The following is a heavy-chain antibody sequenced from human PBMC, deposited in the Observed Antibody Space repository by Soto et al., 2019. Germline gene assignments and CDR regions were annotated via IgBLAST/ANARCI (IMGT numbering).Heavy chain of an antibody. CDR3: AKDVGRYIWGSYQDY. J-gene: IGHJ4*02. D-gene: IGHD3-16*01. CDR2: ISWNSGSI. V-gene: IGHV3-9*01. CDR1: GFTFDDYA. Sequence: EVQLVESGGGLVQPGRSLRLSCAASGFTFDDYAMHWVRQAPGKGLEWVSGISWNSGSIGYADSVKGRFTISRDNAKNSLYLQMNSLRAEDTALYYCAKDVGRYIWGSYQDYWGQGTLVTVSS.